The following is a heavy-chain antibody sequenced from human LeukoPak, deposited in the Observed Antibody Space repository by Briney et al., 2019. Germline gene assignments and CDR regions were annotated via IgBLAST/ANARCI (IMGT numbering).Heavy chain of an antibody. V-gene: IGHV4-34*01. Sequence: SETLSLTCAVYGGSFSGYYWSWIRQPPGKGLEWIGEINHSGSTNYHPSLKSRVTISVDTSKNQFSLKLSSVTAADTAVYYCARRTSLRITMVRGVISPGRYYFDYWGQGTLVTVSS. J-gene: IGHJ4*02. CDR3: ARRTSLRITMVRGVISPGRYYFDY. CDR1: GGSFSGYY. CDR2: INHSGST. D-gene: IGHD3-10*01.